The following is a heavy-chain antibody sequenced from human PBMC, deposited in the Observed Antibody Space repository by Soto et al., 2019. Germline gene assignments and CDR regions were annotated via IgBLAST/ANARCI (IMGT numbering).Heavy chain of an antibody. CDR1: GYTFTSYY. J-gene: IGHJ6*02. D-gene: IGHD3-3*01. Sequence: GASVKVSCKASGYTFTSYYMHWVRQAPGQGXEWMGIINPSGGSTSYAQKFQGRVTMTRDTSTSTVYMELSSLRSEDTAVYYCARDAYYDFWSGYYTGPYYGMDVWGQGTTVTVSS. CDR2: INPSGGST. V-gene: IGHV1-46*01. CDR3: ARDAYYDFWSGYYTGPYYGMDV.